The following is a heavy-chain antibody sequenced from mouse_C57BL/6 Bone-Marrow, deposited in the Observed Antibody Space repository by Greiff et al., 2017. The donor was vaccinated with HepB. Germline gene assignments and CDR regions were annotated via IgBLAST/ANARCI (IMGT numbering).Heavy chain of an antibody. CDR2: INPYNGDT. Sequence: EVKLQHSGPELVKPGDSVKISCKASGYSFTGYFMNWVMQSHGKSLEWIGRINPYNGDTFYNQKFKGKATLTVDESSSTAHMELRSLTSEDSAVYYLARQGSYLQAMDYWGQGTSVTVSS. CDR3: ARQGSYLQAMDY. CDR1: GYSFTGYF. D-gene: IGHD6-1*01. V-gene: IGHV1-20*01. J-gene: IGHJ4*01.